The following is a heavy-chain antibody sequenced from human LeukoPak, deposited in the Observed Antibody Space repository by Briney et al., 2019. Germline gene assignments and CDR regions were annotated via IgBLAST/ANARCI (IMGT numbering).Heavy chain of an antibody. CDR3: ARRDGDNDRGFDY. V-gene: IGHV3-33*01. J-gene: IGHJ4*02. CDR2: IWYDGSKK. D-gene: IGHD4-17*01. Sequence: PGTSLRLSRVASGFTFSGYGMHWVRQAPGKGLEWVAVIWYDGSKKYYADSVKGRFTISRDNSKNSLYLQMNSLRAEDTAVYYCARRDGDNDRGFDYWGQGTLVTVSS. CDR1: GFTFSGYG.